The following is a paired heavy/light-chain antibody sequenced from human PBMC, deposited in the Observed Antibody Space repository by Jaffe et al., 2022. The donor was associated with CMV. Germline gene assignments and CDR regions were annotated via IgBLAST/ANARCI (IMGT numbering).Heavy chain of an antibody. Sequence: QLQLQESGPGLVKPSETLSLICTVSGGSISSSSLYWGWIRQPPGKGLEYIGSINYSGTTYYNPSLKSRVTISVDTSRDQFSLKLSSVTAADTAVYYCATTRYNISPERYCFDHWGQGTLVSVSS. J-gene: IGHJ4*02. D-gene: IGHD3-9*01. V-gene: IGHV4-39*01. CDR1: GGSISSSSLY. CDR2: INYSGTT. CDR3: ATTRYNISPERYCFDH.
Light chain of an antibody. CDR3: CSYAGSGTWV. V-gene: IGLV2-23*02. J-gene: IGLJ3*02. CDR1: SSDVGNYNL. CDR2: EVS. Sequence: QSALTQPASVSGSPGQSITISCTGTSSDVGNYNLVSWYQQHPGKAPKLMIYEVSERPSGVSDRFSGSKSGTRASLTISGLQTEDEADYYCCSYAGSGTWVFGGGTKLTVL.